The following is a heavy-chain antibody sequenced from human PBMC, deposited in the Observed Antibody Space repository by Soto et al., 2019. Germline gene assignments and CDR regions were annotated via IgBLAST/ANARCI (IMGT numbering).Heavy chain of an antibody. J-gene: IGHJ3*02. CDR2: ISGSGGST. CDR3: AKVKWFGDLSSYDAFDI. CDR1: GFTFSSYA. D-gene: IGHD3-10*01. Sequence: GGSLRLSCAASGFTFSSYAMSWVRQAPGKGLEWVSAISGSGGSTYYADSVKGRFTISRDNSKNTLYLQMNSLRAEDTAVYYSAKVKWFGDLSSYDAFDIWGQGTMVTVSS. V-gene: IGHV3-23*01.